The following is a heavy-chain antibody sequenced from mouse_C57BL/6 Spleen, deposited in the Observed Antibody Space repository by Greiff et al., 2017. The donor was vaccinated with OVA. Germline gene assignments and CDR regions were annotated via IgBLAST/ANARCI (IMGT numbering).Heavy chain of an antibody. Sequence: EESGPGLVKPSQSLSLTCSVTGYSITSGYYWNWIRQFPGNKLEWMGYISYDGSNNYNPSLKNRISITRDTSKNQFFLKLNSVTTEDTATYYCARFLYYYGSSYYAMDYWGQGTSVTVSS. J-gene: IGHJ4*01. D-gene: IGHD1-1*01. CDR3: ARFLYYYGSSYYAMDY. CDR1: GYSITSGYY. CDR2: ISYDGSN. V-gene: IGHV3-6*01.